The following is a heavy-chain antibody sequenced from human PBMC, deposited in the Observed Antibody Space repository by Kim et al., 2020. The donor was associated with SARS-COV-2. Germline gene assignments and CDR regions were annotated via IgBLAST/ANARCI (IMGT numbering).Heavy chain of an antibody. CDR3: ARDLLG. CDR2: YYSGST. V-gene: IGHV4-39*07. J-gene: IGHJ4*02. D-gene: IGHD7-27*01. Sequence: YYSGSTYYTPSLKSRVTISVDTSKNQFSLKLSSVTAADTAVYYCARDLLGWGQGTLVTVSS.